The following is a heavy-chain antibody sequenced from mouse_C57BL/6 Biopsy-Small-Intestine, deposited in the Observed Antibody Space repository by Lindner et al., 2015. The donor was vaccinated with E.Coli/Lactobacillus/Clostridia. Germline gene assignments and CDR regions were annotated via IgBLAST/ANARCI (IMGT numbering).Heavy chain of an antibody. CDR1: GGTFSSYA. CDR3: ARGNRNIAAPYGGWFDP. D-gene: IGHD3-3*01. CDR2: IIPIFGTA. V-gene: IGHV1-81*01. Sequence: SVKVSCKASGGTFSSYAISWVRQAPGQGLEWMGGIIPIFGTAIYAQKFQGRVTITADKSTSTAYMELSSLRSEDTAVYYCARGNRNIAAPYGGWFDPWGQGSLVTVSS. J-gene: IGHJ4*01.